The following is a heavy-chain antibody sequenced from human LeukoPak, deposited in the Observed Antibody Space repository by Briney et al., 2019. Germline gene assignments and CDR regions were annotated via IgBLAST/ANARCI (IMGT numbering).Heavy chain of an antibody. V-gene: IGHV4-39*07. Sequence: PSETLSPTCTVSGGSISSSSYYWGWIRQPPGKGLEWIGSIYYSGSTYYNPSLKSRVTISVDTSKNQSSLKLSSVTAADTAVYYCGRDGRPPVIAAVPYKFYFGMDVWGQGTTVTVSS. CDR1: GGSISSSSYY. J-gene: IGHJ6*02. CDR2: IYYSGST. D-gene: IGHD6-13*01. CDR3: GRDGRPPVIAAVPYKFYFGMDV.